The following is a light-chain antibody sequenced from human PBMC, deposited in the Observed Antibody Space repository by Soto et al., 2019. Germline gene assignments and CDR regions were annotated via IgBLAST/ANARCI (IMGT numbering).Light chain of an antibody. CDR2: GNS. V-gene: IGLV1-40*01. Sequence: QPVLTQPPSVSGAPGQRVTISCTGSSSNIGAGYDVHWYQQLPGTAPKFLIYGNSNRPSGVPDRFSGSKSGTSASLAITGLQAEDEADYYCQSYDSSLSTVVFGGGTKVTVL. CDR3: QSYDSSLSTVV. CDR1: SSNIGAGYD. J-gene: IGLJ2*01.